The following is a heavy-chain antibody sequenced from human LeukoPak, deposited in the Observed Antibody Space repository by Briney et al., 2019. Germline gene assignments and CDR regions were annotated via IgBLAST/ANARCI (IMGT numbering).Heavy chain of an antibody. D-gene: IGHD2-15*01. CDR1: GGSISSSDFY. J-gene: IGHJ1*01. CDR3: ARSTVVGGGRGYFQL. V-gene: IGHV4-39*07. CDR2: IYYSGNS. Sequence: SETLSLTCTVSGGSISSSDFYWGWVRQPPGKGLEWIGSIYYSGNSYYNPSLKSRVTISVDTSKDQFSVRLSSVTAADTAVYYCARSTVVGGGRGYFQLWGLGTLVTVSS.